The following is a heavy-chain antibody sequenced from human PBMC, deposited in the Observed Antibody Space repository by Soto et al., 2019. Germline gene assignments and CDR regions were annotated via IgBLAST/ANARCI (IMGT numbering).Heavy chain of an antibody. CDR1: GFTFSSYA. V-gene: IGHV3-23*01. Sequence: GGSLRLSCAASGFTFSSYAMSWVRQAPGKGLEWVSAISGSGGSTYYADSVKGRFTISRDNSKNTLYLQMNSLRAEDTAVYYCAKDTSVSTVTTRRLGFDPWGQGTLVTVSS. D-gene: IGHD4-4*01. CDR2: ISGSGGST. CDR3: AKDTSVSTVTTRRLGFDP. J-gene: IGHJ5*02.